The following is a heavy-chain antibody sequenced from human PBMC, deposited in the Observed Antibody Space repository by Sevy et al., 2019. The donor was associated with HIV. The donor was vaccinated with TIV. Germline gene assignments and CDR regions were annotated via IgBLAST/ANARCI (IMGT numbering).Heavy chain of an antibody. CDR1: GGSISSSSYY. CDR3: ARHGGSTVWFDP. V-gene: IGHV4-39*01. CDR2: IYYSGST. J-gene: IGHJ5*02. Sequence: SETLSLTCTVSGGSISSSSYYWGWIRQPPGKGLEWIGSIYYSGSTYYNPSLKSRVTISVDTSKNQFSLKLSSVTAADTAVYYCARHGGSTVWFDPWGQGTLVTVSS. D-gene: IGHD1-26*01.